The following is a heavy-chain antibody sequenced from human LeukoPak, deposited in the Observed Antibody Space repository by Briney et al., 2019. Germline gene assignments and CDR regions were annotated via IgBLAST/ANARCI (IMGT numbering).Heavy chain of an antibody. J-gene: IGHJ4*02. CDR1: GFSLNTRGVG. V-gene: IGHV2-5*02. CDR3: AHRKNYYGSSVFDN. CDR2: IYWDDDR. Sequence: SGPTLVNPIRTLTLTCTFSGFSLNTRGVGVGWIRQPPGRALEWLALIYWDDDRRYSPSLKSRLTITKDTSKNQVVLTMTNMDPVDTATYFCAHRKNYYGSSVFDNWGQGTLVTVSS. D-gene: IGHD3-22*01.